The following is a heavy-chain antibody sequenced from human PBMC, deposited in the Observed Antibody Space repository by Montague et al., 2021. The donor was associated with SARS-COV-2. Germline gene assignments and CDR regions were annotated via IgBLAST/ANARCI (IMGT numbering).Heavy chain of an antibody. V-gene: IGHV6-1*01. D-gene: IGHD2-2*01. J-gene: IGHJ4*02. CDR3: AIIPVGSKYYFDF. Sequence: CAISGDSVSSNIATWNWIRQSPPRGLEWLGRTYYRSKWYNDYAESVKSRITIDPDTSKHQFSLHLNSVTPEDTAVYYCAIIPVGSKYYFDFWGQGTLVTVSS. CDR1: GDSVSSNIAT. CDR2: TYYRSKWYN.